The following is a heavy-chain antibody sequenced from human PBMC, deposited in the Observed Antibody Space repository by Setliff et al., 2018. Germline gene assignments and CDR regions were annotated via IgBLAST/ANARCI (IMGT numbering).Heavy chain of an antibody. D-gene: IGHD5-12*01. J-gene: IGHJ5*02. V-gene: IGHV5-51*01. CDR3: ARGRRDGYKAGFDP. CDR1: GYIFTSYW. Sequence: PGESLKISCKASGYIFTSYWIGWVRQMPGKGLELMGIIYPRDSDTRYSPSFQGQVTISADKSITTAYLQWSRLKVSDSGIYYCARGRRDGYKAGFDPWGQGTLVTVSS. CDR2: IYPRDSDT.